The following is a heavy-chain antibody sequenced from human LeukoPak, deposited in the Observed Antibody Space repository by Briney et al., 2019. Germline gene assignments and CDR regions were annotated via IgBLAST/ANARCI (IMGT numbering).Heavy chain of an antibody. J-gene: IGHJ4*02. CDR2: INHSGST. Sequence: SETLSLTCTVSGGSISGYYWSWIRQPPGKGLEWIGEINHSGSTNYNPSLKSRVTISVDTSKNQFSLKLSSVTAADTAVYYCAREAFEESYWGQGTLVTVSS. V-gene: IGHV4-34*01. D-gene: IGHD3-16*01. CDR1: GGSISGYY. CDR3: AREAFEESY.